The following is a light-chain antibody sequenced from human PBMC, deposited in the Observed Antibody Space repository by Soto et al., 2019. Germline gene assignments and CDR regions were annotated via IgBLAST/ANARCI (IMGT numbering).Light chain of an antibody. J-gene: IGKJ1*01. Sequence: DIQMTQSPSTLSASVGDRVTITCRASQSISTWLAWYQQKPGKAPKFLIYMASSLESGVPSRFSGSGSGTEFTLTISSLQPDDFATYFFQQYNSYPWTFGQGTKVEIK. V-gene: IGKV1-5*03. CDR2: MAS. CDR1: QSISTW. CDR3: QQYNSYPWT.